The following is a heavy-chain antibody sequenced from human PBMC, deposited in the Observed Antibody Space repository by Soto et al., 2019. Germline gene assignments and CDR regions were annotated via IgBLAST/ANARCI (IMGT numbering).Heavy chain of an antibody. V-gene: IGHV3-30*18. J-gene: IGHJ6*02. CDR2: ISYDGSNK. CDR3: AKEQGLRITIFGVVRKEASGDHYYGMDG. Sequence: GGSLRLSCAASGFTFSSYGMHWVRQAPGKGLEWVAVISYDGSNKYYADSVKGRFTISRDNSKNTLYLQMNSLRAEDTAVYYCAKEQGLRITIFGVVRKEASGDHYYGMDGWGQGTTVTVAS. CDR1: GFTFSSYG. D-gene: IGHD3-3*01.